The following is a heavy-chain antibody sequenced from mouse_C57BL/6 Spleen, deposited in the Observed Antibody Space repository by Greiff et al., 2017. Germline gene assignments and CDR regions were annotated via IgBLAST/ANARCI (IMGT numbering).Heavy chain of an antibody. J-gene: IGHJ1*03. CDR2: IRNKANNHAT. V-gene: IGHV6-6*01. CDR1: GFTFSDAW. Sequence: EVKLVESGGGLVQPGGSMKLSCAASGFTFSDAWMDWVRQSPEKGLEWVAEIRNKANNHATYYAESVKGRFTISRDDSKSSVYLQVSSLRAEDTGIYYCTRGEGDWYFDVWGTGTTVTVSS. CDR3: TRGEGDWYFDV.